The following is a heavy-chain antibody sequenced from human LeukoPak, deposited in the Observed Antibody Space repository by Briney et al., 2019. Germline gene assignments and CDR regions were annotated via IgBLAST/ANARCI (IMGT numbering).Heavy chain of an antibody. CDR3: AKDTAGYCSSTSCYGYGMDV. D-gene: IGHD2-2*01. CDR2: ISGSGGST. CDR1: GFTFSSYA. Sequence: GGSLRLSCAASGFTFSSYAMSWVRQAPGKGLEWVSAISGSGGSTYYADSVKGRFTISRDNSKNTLYLQMNSLRAEDTAVYYCAKDTAGYCSSTSCYGYGMDVWGQGATVTVSS. J-gene: IGHJ6*02. V-gene: IGHV3-23*01.